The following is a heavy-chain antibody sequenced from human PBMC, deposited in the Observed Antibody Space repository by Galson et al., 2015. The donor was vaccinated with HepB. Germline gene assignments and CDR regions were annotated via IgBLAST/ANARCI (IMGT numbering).Heavy chain of an antibody. CDR3: ARAVRGVIVTGFDY. CDR1: EFSLSNTRMG. V-gene: IGHV2-26*01. J-gene: IGHJ4*02. Sequence: PALVKPTQTLTLTCTVSEFSLSNTRMGVSWIRQPPGKALEWLAHIFSDDEKSYSTSLKSRLTISKDTSKSQVVLTMTNTDPVDTATYYCARAVRGVIVTGFDYWGQGTVVTVSS. CDR2: IFSDDEK. D-gene: IGHD3-10*01.